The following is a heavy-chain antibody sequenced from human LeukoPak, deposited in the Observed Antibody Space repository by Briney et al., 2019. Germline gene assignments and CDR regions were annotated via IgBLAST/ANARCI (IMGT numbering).Heavy chain of an antibody. Sequence: PGGSLRLSCAASGFTFSSYGMHWVRQAPGKGLEWVAFIRYDGSNKYYADSVKGRFTISRDNSKNTLYLQMNSLRAEDTAVYYCAKCLGGSGYYYWPFDYWGQGTLVTVSS. CDR3: AKCLGGSGYYYWPFDY. D-gene: IGHD3-22*01. CDR1: GFTFSSYG. J-gene: IGHJ4*02. CDR2: IRYDGSNK. V-gene: IGHV3-30*02.